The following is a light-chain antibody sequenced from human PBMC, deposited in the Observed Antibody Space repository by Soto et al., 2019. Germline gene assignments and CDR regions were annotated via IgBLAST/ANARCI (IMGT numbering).Light chain of an antibody. Sequence: EIVMTQSPATLSVSPGERATLSCRANQSVSSNLAWYQQKPGQAPRLLIYGASTRATGIPARFSGSGSGTEFTLTISSLQSEDFAVYYCQQYNNWHMYTFGQGTKVDIK. CDR2: GAS. J-gene: IGKJ2*01. CDR1: QSVSSN. V-gene: IGKV3-15*01. CDR3: QQYNNWHMYT.